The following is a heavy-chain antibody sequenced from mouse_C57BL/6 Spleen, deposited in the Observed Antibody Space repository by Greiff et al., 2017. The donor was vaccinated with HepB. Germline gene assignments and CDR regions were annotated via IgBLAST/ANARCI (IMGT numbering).Heavy chain of an antibody. CDR3: AREGTTVVATPRWYFDV. D-gene: IGHD1-1*01. J-gene: IGHJ1*03. Sequence: QVQLQQSGAELMKPGASVKLSCKATGYTFTGYWIEWVKQRPGHGLEWIGEILPGSGSTNYNEKFKGKATFTADTSSNPAYMQLSSLTTEDSAIYYCAREGTTVVATPRWYFDVWGTGTTVTVSS. CDR1: GYTFTGYW. V-gene: IGHV1-9*01. CDR2: ILPGSGST.